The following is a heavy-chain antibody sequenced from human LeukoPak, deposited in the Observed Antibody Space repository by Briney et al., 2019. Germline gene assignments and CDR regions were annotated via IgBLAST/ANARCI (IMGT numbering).Heavy chain of an antibody. J-gene: IGHJ3*01. CDR3: ARLLDNDSSGDPDTLDV. CDR2: VSYTGRT. D-gene: IGHD3-22*01. V-gene: IGHV4-59*11. Sequence: SETLSLTCTVSGRSLSGHYWSWIRQPPGKRLEWIGYVSYTGRTKYNPSLQSRVTISIDTSKSQLSLKLTSVTSADTAVYSCARLLDNDSSGDPDTLDVWGQGTTVIVSS. CDR1: GRSLSGHY.